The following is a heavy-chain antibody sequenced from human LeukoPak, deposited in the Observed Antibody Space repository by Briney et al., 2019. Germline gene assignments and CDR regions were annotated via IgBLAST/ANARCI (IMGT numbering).Heavy chain of an antibody. D-gene: IGHD3-3*01. Sequence: SETLSLTCTVSGASISDYYWGWNRQPPGKGLEWIGCIYFSGSTNYNPSLKSRVTISVDTSKSQFSLKLSSVTAADTAVYYCTREKQSVSDYWGQGILVTVSS. CDR2: IYFSGST. J-gene: IGHJ4*02. V-gene: IGHV4-59*01. CDR1: GASISDYY. CDR3: TREKQSVSDY.